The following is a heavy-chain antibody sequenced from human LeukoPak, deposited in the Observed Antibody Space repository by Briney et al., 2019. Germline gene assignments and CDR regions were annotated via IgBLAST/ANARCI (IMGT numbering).Heavy chain of an antibody. Sequence: GSLRLSCAASGFTFSSYAMSWVRQAPGKGLEWVSAISGSGGSTYYADSVKGRLTISRDNSKNTLYLQMNSLRAEDTAVYYCAKEYYDILTGKKEYYFDYWGQGTLVTVSS. D-gene: IGHD3-9*01. CDR3: AKEYYDILTGKKEYYFDY. CDR2: ISGSGGST. J-gene: IGHJ4*02. CDR1: GFTFSSYA. V-gene: IGHV3-23*01.